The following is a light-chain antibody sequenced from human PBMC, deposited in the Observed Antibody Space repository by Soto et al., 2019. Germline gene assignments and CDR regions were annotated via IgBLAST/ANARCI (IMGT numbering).Light chain of an antibody. V-gene: IGKV1-39*01. CDR2: AAS. Sequence: DIQMTQSPSSLSASVGDRVTITCRASQSISSYLHWYQQKPGKAPKLLIYAASSLQSGVPSRFSGSVSGTDFTLTISSLQPEDCATYYCQQSYSTPPTFVQGTKVEIK. CDR1: QSISSY. J-gene: IGKJ1*01. CDR3: QQSYSTPPT.